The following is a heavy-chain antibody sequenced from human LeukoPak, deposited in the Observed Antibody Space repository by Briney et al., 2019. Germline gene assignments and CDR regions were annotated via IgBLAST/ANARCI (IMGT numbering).Heavy chain of an antibody. D-gene: IGHD2-2*02. Sequence: ASVKVSCKVSGYTLTGLSMHWVRQAPGKGLEWMGGFDPEDGETIYAQKFQGRVTMTEDTSTDTAYMELSSLRSEDTAVYYCATRGYCSSTSCYKYGMDVWGQGTTVTVSS. CDR1: GYTLTGLS. CDR3: ATRGYCSSTSCYKYGMDV. CDR2: FDPEDGET. J-gene: IGHJ6*02. V-gene: IGHV1-24*01.